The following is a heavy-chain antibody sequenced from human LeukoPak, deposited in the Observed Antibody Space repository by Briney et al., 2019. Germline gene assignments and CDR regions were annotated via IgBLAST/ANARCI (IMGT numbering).Heavy chain of an antibody. V-gene: IGHV3-23*01. CDR3: LADTNSFDY. Sequence: GGSLRLSCAASGFTFSDYYMSWIRQAPGKGLEWVSAISGSGGSTYYADSVKGRFTISRDNSKNTLYLQMNSLRAEDTAVYYCLADTNSFDYWGQGTLVTVSS. D-gene: IGHD5-18*01. CDR1: GFTFSDYY. J-gene: IGHJ4*02. CDR2: ISGSGGST.